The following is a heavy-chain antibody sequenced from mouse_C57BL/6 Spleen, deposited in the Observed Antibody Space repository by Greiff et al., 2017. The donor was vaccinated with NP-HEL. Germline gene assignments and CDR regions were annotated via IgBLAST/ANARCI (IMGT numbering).Heavy chain of an antibody. Sequence: VQLQESGAELVMPGASVKLSCKASGYTFTSYWMHWVKQRPGQGLEWIGEIDPSDSYTNYNQKFKGKSTLTVDKSSSTAYMQLSSLTSEDSAVYYCARGDSSGPPFAYWGQGTLVTVSA. J-gene: IGHJ3*01. D-gene: IGHD3-2*02. CDR2: IDPSDSYT. CDR3: ARGDSSGPPFAY. CDR1: GYTFTSYW. V-gene: IGHV1-69*01.